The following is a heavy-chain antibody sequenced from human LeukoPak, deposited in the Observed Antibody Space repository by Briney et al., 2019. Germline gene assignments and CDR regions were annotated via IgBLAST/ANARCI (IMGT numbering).Heavy chain of an antibody. D-gene: IGHD4-23*01. CDR1: GFTFSSYG. J-gene: IGHJ2*01. Sequence: GGSLRLSCAASGFTFSSYGMHWVRQAPGKGLEWVAFIRYDGSNKYYADSVKGRFTISRDNSKNTLYLQMNSLRAEDTAVYYCARDLVTVVTPGWYLDLWGRGTLVTVSS. CDR3: ARDLVTVVTPGWYLDL. CDR2: IRYDGSNK. V-gene: IGHV3-30*02.